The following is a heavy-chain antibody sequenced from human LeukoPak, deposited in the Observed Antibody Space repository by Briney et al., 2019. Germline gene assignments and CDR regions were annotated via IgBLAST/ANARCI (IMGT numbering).Heavy chain of an antibody. D-gene: IGHD2-2*01. CDR2: IIPIFGTA. CDR3: ASNPGFLGYCSSSSCYFDY. J-gene: IGHJ4*02. V-gene: IGHV1-69*13. Sequence: VASVKVSCKASGGTFSSYAISWVRQAPGQGLEWMGGIIPIFGTAKYAQKFQGRVTITADESTSTAYMELSSLRSEDTAVYYCASNPGFLGYCSSSSCYFDYWGQRTLVTVPS. CDR1: GGTFSSYA.